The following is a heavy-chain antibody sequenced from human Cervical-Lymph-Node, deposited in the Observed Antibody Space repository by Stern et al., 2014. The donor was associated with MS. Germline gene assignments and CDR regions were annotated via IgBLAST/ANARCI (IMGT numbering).Heavy chain of an antibody. D-gene: IGHD1-1*01. CDR3: ARHLKGPIVQLDY. CDR2: LYYSGST. V-gene: IGHV4-59*01. Sequence: QVQLQESGPGLVKPSETLSLTCTVSGGSISSYYWRWIRQPPGKGLEWIGYLYYSGSTNYNPSLKSRVTIAVDTSKNQFSLKLSSVTAADTAVYYCARHLKGPIVQLDYWGQGTLVTVSS. CDR1: GGSISSYY. J-gene: IGHJ4*02.